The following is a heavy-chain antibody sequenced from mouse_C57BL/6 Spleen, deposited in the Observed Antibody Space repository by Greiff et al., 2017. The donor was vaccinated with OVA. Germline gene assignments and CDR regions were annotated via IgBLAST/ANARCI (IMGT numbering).Heavy chain of an antibody. D-gene: IGHD1-1*01. Sequence: QFQLQQPGAELVRPGTSVKLSCKASGYTFTSYWMHWVKQRPGQGLEWIGVIDPSDSYTNYNQKFKGKATLTVDTSSSTAYMQLSSLTSEDSAVYYCARREAYSYAMDYWGQGTSVTVSS. CDR1: GYTFTSYW. CDR2: IDPSDSYT. J-gene: IGHJ4*01. V-gene: IGHV1-59*01. CDR3: ARREAYSYAMDY.